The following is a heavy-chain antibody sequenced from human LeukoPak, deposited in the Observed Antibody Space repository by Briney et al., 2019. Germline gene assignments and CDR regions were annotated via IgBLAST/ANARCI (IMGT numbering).Heavy chain of an antibody. CDR1: GFSFNTYW. D-gene: IGHD6-6*01. CDR3: ARQGGSTSSYFDY. J-gene: IGHJ4*02. V-gene: IGHV5-51*01. CDR2: IYPGDSRT. Sequence: GESLKISCKGSGFSFNTYWIAWVRQMPGKGLEWMGIIYPGDSRTTYSPSFRGQVTISADKSISTAYLQWSSLKASDTAMYYCARQGGSTSSYFDYWGQGTLVTVSS.